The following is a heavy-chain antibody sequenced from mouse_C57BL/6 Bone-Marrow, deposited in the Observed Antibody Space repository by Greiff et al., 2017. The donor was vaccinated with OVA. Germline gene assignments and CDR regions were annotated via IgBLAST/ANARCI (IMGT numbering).Heavy chain of an antibody. CDR1: GYTFTDYY. CDR2: IYPGSGNT. V-gene: IGHV1-76*01. J-gene: IGHJ2*01. Sequence: VQGVESGAELVRPGASVKLSCKASGYTFTDYYINWVKQRPGQGLEWIARIYPGSGNTYYNEKFKGKATLTAEKSSSTAYMQLSSLTSEDSAVYFCARSLRHFDYWGQGTTLTVSS. D-gene: IGHD2-12*01. CDR3: ARSLRHFDY.